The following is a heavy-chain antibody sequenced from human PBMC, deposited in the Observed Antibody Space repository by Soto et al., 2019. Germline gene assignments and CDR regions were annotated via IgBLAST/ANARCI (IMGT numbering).Heavy chain of an antibody. Sequence: QVQVVESGGGVVQPGRSLRLSCAASGFTFSHYGIHWVRQAPGKGLEWLAVISYDGSNKHYADSVKGRFTVSRDNSKNTLYLQMNSLTAEDTAVYFCARYSGKYQGPIDYWGQGTLVTVSS. CDR2: ISYDGSNK. D-gene: IGHD1-26*01. J-gene: IGHJ4*02. V-gene: IGHV3-30*03. CDR1: GFTFSHYG. CDR3: ARYSGKYQGPIDY.